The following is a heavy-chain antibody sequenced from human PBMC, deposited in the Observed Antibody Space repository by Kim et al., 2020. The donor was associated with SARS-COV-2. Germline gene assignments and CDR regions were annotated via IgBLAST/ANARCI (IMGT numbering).Heavy chain of an antibody. V-gene: IGHV4-39*02. CDR2: IYYSGTT. CDR1: GGSISSSSYY. CDR3: AITTDDMFTSYGN. D-gene: IGHD5-18*01. J-gene: IGHJ1*01. Sequence: SETLSLTCTVSGGSISSSSYYWGWIRQPPGKGLVWIGTIYYSGTTYYNPSLKSRVTISVDTSKNHFSLKLSSVTAADTAEYYCAITTDDMFTSYGNWGQG.